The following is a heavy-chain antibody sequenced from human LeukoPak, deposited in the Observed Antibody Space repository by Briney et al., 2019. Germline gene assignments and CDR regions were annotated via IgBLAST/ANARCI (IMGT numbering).Heavy chain of an antibody. D-gene: IGHD6-19*01. V-gene: IGHV3-23*01. J-gene: IGHJ4*02. CDR2: ISSGGGST. Sequence: GESLKISCAASGFTFSTYAMSWVRQAPGKGLEWVSGISSGGGSTFYADSVKGRFTISRDNSKNTVYLQMISLRAEDTAVYHCAKEAGNGWSYFDYWGQGTLVTVSS. CDR3: AKEAGNGWSYFDY. CDR1: GFTFSTYA.